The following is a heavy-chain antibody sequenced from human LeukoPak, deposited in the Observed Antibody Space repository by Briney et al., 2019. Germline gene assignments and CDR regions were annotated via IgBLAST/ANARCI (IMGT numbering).Heavy chain of an antibody. CDR2: NNPNSGGT. D-gene: IGHD6-13*01. V-gene: IGHV1-2*02. CDR1: GYTFTGYY. J-gene: IGHJ4*02. CDR3: ARVREDSSSWYSDY. Sequence: ASVKVSCKASGYTFTGYYMHWVRQAPGQGLEWMGWNNPNSGGTNYAQKFKGRVTMTRDTSISTAYMELSRLRSDDTAVYYCARVREDSSSWYSDYWGQGTLVTVSS.